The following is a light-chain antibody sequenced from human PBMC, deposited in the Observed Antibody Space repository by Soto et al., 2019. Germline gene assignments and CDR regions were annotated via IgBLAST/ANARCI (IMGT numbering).Light chain of an antibody. CDR3: EQRSNWPRT. V-gene: IGKV3-11*01. J-gene: IGKJ1*01. CDR2: DAS. Sequence: EIVLTQSPDTLSLSPGERATLSCRASQSVSIYLAWYQHKPGQAHRLLIYDASNRATDIQARFSGSGSGTDFTLTIRSLEPEDFAVYYCEQRSNWPRTFGQGTKVDIK. CDR1: QSVSIY.